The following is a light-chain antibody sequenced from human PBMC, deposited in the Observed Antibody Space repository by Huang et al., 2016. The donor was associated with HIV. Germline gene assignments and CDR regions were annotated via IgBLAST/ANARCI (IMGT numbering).Light chain of an antibody. J-gene: IGKJ1*01. CDR2: KVS. CDR3: MQGTHWPWT. CDR1: QSLVYTDGNTY. V-gene: IGKV2-30*01. Sequence: DVVMTQSPLSLPVTLGQPASFSCTSNQSLVYTDGNTYLNWFHQRPGQSQRRLIFKVSNRDSGVPDRFSGSGSGSAFTLHINRVEAEDVGVYYCMQGTHWPWTFGQGTKVEIK.